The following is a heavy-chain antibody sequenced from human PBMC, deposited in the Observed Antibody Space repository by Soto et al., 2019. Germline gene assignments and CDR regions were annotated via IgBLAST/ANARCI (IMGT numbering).Heavy chain of an antibody. CDR3: ARHVESTITNYGYFDEIYY. J-gene: IGHJ4*02. D-gene: IGHD5-12*01. Sequence: SETLSLTCAVSGGSISSSNWWSWVRQPPGKGLEWIGEIYHSGSTNYNPSLKSRVTISVDKSKNQFSLKLSSVTAADTAVYFCARHVESTITNYGYFDEIYYWGQGTLVTVS. CDR2: IYHSGST. CDR1: GGSISSSNW. V-gene: IGHV4-4*02.